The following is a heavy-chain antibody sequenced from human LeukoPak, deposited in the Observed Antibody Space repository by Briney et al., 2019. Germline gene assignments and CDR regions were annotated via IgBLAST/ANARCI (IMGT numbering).Heavy chain of an antibody. J-gene: IGHJ4*02. V-gene: IGHV1-2*02. CDR1: GYTFTGYY. CDR2: INPNSGGT. Sequence: GASVKVSCKASGYTFTGYYMHWVRQAPGQGLEWMGWINPNSGGTNYAQKFQGRVTMTRDTSISTAYMELSRLRSDDTAVYYCARDEWFGELYYFDYWGQGTLVTVSS. CDR3: ARDEWFGELYYFDY. D-gene: IGHD3-10*01.